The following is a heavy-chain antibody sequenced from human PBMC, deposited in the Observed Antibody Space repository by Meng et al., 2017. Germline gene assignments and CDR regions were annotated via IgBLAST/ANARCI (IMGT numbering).Heavy chain of an antibody. Sequence: LGSPPHSLYPTVAISGTSVFSNRAAWNEIRQSPSRGLEWLGSTYYRSKWYNDYAVSVKSRITINPDTSKNQFSLQLNSVTPEDTAVYYCARGVVYAISYFDYWGQGTLVTVSS. CDR3: ARGVVYAISYFDY. D-gene: IGHD2-8*02. CDR2: TYYRSKWYN. CDR1: GTSVFSNRAA. J-gene: IGHJ4*02. V-gene: IGHV6-1*01.